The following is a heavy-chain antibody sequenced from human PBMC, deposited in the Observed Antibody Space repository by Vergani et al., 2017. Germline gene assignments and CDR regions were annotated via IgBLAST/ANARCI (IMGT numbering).Heavy chain of an antibody. CDR3: ARFLGSSSWYVDYYYYYMDV. CDR1: GYTFTSYG. J-gene: IGHJ6*03. CDR2: ISAYNGNT. V-gene: IGHV1-18*01. D-gene: IGHD6-13*01. Sequence: QVQLVQSGAEVKKPGASVKVSCKASGYTFTSYGISWVRQAPGQGVEWMGWISAYNGNTNYAQKLQGRVTMTTDTSTSTAYMELRSLRSDDTAVYYCARFLGSSSWYVDYYYYYMDVWGKGTTVTVSS.